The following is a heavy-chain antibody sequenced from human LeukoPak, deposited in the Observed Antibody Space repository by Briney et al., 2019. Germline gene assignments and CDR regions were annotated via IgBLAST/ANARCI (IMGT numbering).Heavy chain of an antibody. D-gene: IGHD1-26*01. CDR3: ARDLPTGTYRAYFDN. J-gene: IGHJ4*02. CDR2: ISSSGSDI. V-gene: IGHV3-48*03. Sequence: GGSLRLSCAGSGFIFSNHEMNWVRQAPGKGLEWVSYISSSGSDIYYADSVKGRFTISRDNAENSLYLQMNSLRAEDTAVYYCARDLPTGTYRAYFDNWGQGTLVTVSS. CDR1: GFIFSNHE.